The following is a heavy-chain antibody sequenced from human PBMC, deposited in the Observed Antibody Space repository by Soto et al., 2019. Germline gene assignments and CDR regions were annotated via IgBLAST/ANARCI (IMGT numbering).Heavy chain of an antibody. V-gene: IGHV3-23*01. Sequence: GGSLRLSCAASGFAFSSSAMIWVRQAPGKGLEWVSAIDGTGSDTYYADSVRGRFTISRDNSKNTLYLQMNSLRVEDTALYYCAKLSSSSSTDSWGQGTLVTV. J-gene: IGHJ4*02. D-gene: IGHD6-6*01. CDR3: AKLSSSSSTDS. CDR1: GFAFSSSA. CDR2: IDGTGSDT.